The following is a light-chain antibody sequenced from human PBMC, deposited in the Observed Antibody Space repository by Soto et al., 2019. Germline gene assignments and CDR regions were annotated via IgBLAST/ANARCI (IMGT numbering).Light chain of an antibody. Sequence: HSALTQPPSASGSPGQSVTISCIGTSSDVGGYDYVSWYQQHPGKAPKLMIYEVSKRPSGVPDRFSGSKSGNTASLTVSGLQAEDEADYYCSSDGASNDLGVFGGGTKLTVL. CDR1: SSDVGGYDY. V-gene: IGLV2-8*01. CDR3: SSDGASNDLGV. J-gene: IGLJ2*01. CDR2: EVS.